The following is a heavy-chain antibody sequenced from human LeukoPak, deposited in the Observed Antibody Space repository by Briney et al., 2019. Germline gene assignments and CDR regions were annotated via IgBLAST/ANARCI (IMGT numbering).Heavy chain of an antibody. CDR1: GYTFTSYY. D-gene: IGHD3-22*01. CDR2: INPNSGGT. V-gene: IGHV1-2*02. CDR3: ARGHSGSGYYYFDY. Sequence: ASVKVSCKASGYTFTSYYMHWVRQAPGQGLEWMGWINPNSGGTNYAQKFQGRVTMTRDTSISTAYMELSRLRSDDTAVYYCARGHSGSGYYYFDYWGQGTLVTVSS. J-gene: IGHJ4*02.